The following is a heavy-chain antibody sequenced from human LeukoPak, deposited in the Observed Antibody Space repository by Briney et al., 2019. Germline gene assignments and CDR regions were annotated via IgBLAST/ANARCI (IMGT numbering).Heavy chain of an antibody. CDR2: IYTSGST. Sequence: SETLSLTCTVSGGSISSGSYYWSWIRQPAGKGLEWIGRIYTSGSTNYNPSLKSRVTISVDTSKNQFSLKLSSVTAADTAVYYCARHTWGSYPETNAFDIWGQGTMVTVSS. CDR1: GGSISSGSYY. V-gene: IGHV4-61*02. D-gene: IGHD1-26*01. CDR3: ARHTWGSYPETNAFDI. J-gene: IGHJ3*02.